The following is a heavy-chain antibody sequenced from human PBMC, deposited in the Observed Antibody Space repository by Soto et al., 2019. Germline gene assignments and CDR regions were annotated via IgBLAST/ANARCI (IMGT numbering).Heavy chain of an antibody. CDR1: GGSISSYY. D-gene: IGHD3-9*01. J-gene: IGHJ4*02. V-gene: IGHV4-59*08. CDR2: IYYSGSA. CDR3: GRLEGLATISYYFDY. Sequence: SETLSLTCTVSGGSISSYYWTWIRQPPGKGLEWIGYIYYSGSASYNPSLKSRVTISVDTSKKQFSLKLSSVTAADTAVYYCGRLEGLATISYYFDYWGQGALVTVSS.